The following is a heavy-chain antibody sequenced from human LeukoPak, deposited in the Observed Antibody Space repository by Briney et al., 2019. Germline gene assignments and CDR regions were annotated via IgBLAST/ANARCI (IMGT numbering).Heavy chain of an antibody. Sequence: ASVKVSCKTSGYTFTSYDINWVRQATGQGLEWLGWMSPDSGDTGYAQKFQDRVTMTRDTSTNTAYMELAALTSEDSAVYYCARNCPNTGDFISWGQGALVTVSS. CDR3: ARNCPNTGDFIS. V-gene: IGHV1-8*01. J-gene: IGHJ4*02. CDR2: MSPDSGDT. CDR1: GYTFTSYD. D-gene: IGHD7-27*01.